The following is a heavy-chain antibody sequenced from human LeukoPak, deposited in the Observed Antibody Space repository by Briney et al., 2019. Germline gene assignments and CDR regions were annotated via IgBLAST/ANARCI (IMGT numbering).Heavy chain of an antibody. D-gene: IGHD3-10*01. CDR2: IIPIFGTT. V-gene: IGHV1-69*13. CDR3: ARIVGIASRGYFDY. J-gene: IGHJ4*02. CDR1: GGTFSSYA. Sequence: SVKVSCKASGGTFSSYAISWVRQAPGQGPEWMGGIIPIFGTTNYAQKFQGRVTITADESTSTAYMELSSLRSEDTAVYYCARIVGIASRGYFDYWGQGTLVTVSS.